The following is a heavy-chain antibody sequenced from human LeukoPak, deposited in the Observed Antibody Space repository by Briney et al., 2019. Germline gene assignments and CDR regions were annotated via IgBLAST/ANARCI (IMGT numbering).Heavy chain of an antibody. CDR3: AKAEYGDYGGVVIMPLDY. Sequence: PGGSLRLSCAASGFTFSSYRMSWVRQAPGKGLEWVANIKQDGSEKYYVDSVKGRFTISRDNAKNSLYLQMNSLRGEDTAVYYCAKAEYGDYGGVVIMPLDYWGQGTLVTVSS. V-gene: IGHV3-7*01. J-gene: IGHJ4*02. CDR1: GFTFSSYR. D-gene: IGHD3-3*01. CDR2: IKQDGSEK.